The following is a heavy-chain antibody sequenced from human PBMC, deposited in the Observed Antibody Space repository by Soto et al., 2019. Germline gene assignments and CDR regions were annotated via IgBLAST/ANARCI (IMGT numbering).Heavy chain of an antibody. Sequence: EVQLVESGGGLVQPGGSLRLSCAASGFTFSSYWMSWVRQAPGKGLEWVANIKQDGSEKYYVDSVKGRFTLCRDNAKNSLYLQKHSLRDEDTAVYYCASDQGYSGIEERYYYYGMDVWGQGTTVTVSS. CDR2: IKQDGSEK. J-gene: IGHJ6*02. V-gene: IGHV3-7*05. D-gene: IGHD1-26*01. CDR3: ASDQGYSGIEERYYYYGMDV. CDR1: GFTFSSYW.